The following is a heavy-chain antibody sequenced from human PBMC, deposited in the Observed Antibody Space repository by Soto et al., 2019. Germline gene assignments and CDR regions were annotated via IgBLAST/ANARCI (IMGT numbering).Heavy chain of an antibody. CDR2: IIPICETT. D-gene: IGHD2-2*01. J-gene: IGHJ6*02. CDR3: ARDMIPAAISYRYYAMDV. Sequence: QVQLVQSGAEVKKPGSSVKVSCKASGGTFSNYAFSWVRQVPGQGLEWMGGIIPICETTNYAQKFQGRVTITADESTRTTYMELSSLSSEDTAVFFCARDMIPAAISYRYYAMDVWGQGTTVTVSS. V-gene: IGHV1-69*01. CDR1: GGTFSNYA.